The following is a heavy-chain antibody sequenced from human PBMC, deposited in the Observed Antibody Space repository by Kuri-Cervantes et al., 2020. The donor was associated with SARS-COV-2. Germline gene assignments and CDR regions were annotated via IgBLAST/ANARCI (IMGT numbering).Heavy chain of an antibody. J-gene: IGHJ4*02. CDR3: ASTCVSLLCRVGATDY. Sequence: GGSLRLSCAASGFTFSSYGMHWVRQAPGKGLEWVAFIRYDGSNKYYADSVKGRFTISRDNSKNTLYLQMNSLRAEDTAVYCCASTCVSLLCRVGATDYWGQGTLVTVSS. V-gene: IGHV3-30*02. D-gene: IGHD1-26*01. CDR2: IRYDGSNK. CDR1: GFTFSSYG.